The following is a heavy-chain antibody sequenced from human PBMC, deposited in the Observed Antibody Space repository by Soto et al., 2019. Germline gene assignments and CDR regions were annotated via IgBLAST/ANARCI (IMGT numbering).Heavy chain of an antibody. J-gene: IGHJ4*02. CDR2: ISGSGDDT. Sequence: GGSLRLSCAASGFTFSNYAMSWVRQAPGTGLKWVSTISGSGDDTYYADSVKGRFTISRDNSKSTLYLQISSLRAEDTAVFYCARGGYSRGWSFDYWGQGTLVTVSS. CDR1: GFTFSNYA. V-gene: IGHV3-23*01. CDR3: ARGGYSRGWSFDY. D-gene: IGHD6-19*01.